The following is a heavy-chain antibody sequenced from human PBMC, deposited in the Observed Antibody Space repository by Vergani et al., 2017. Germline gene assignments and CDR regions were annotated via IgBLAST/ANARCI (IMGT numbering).Heavy chain of an antibody. J-gene: IGHJ3*02. CDR3: AKGEAFDI. CDR1: GVTFSSYG. Sequence: QVQLVESGGGVVQPGRSLRLSCAASGVTFSSYGMHWVRQAPGKGLEWVAVISYDGSNKYYADSVKGRFTISRDNSKNTLYLQMNSLRAEDTAVYYCAKGEAFDIWGQGTMVTVSS. D-gene: IGHD1-26*01. CDR2: ISYDGSNK. V-gene: IGHV3-30*18.